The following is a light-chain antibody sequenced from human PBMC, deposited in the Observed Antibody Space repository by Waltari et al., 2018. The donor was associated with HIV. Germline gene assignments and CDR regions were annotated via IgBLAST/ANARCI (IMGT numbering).Light chain of an antibody. CDR3: YSAANYIWV. CDR1: ILAKKY. V-gene: IGLV3-27*01. J-gene: IGLJ3*02. CDR2: KDN. Sequence: SFELTQPSSVSVSPGQTARITCSGDILAKKYVRWLQQRPGPAPLLIIFKDNARPSGIPERFSGSSTGTTVTLTISGVQVEDEADYYCYSAANYIWVFGGGTRLTVL.